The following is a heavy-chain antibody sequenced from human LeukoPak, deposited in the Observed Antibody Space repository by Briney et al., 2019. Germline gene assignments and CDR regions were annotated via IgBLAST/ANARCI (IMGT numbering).Heavy chain of an antibody. J-gene: IGHJ4*02. V-gene: IGHV3-30*03. CDR2: ISYDGSKK. CDR3: ARAIGQLWTPPDY. CDR1: GFTFSSYG. Sequence: PGGSLGLSCAASGFTFSSYGMHWVRQPQGEGLEWVAVISYDGSKKYSAESVKGRFSISRDNSENTLYLQMNSLRAEDTAVYYCARAIGQLWTPPDYWGQGTLVTISS. D-gene: IGHD5-18*01.